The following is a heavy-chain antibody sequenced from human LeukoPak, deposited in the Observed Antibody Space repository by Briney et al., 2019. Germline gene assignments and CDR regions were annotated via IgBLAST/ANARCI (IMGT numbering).Heavy chain of an antibody. D-gene: IGHD3-3*01. V-gene: IGHV3-23*01. Sequence: PGGSLRLSCAASGFTFSSYAMSWVRQAPGKGLEWVSAISGSGGSTYYADSVKGRFTISRDNSKNTLYLQMNSLRAEDTAVYYCAKANKYDFWSGYYTGNWGQGTLVTVSS. CDR2: ISGSGGST. CDR3: AKANKYDFWSGYYTGN. CDR1: GFTFSSYA. J-gene: IGHJ4*02.